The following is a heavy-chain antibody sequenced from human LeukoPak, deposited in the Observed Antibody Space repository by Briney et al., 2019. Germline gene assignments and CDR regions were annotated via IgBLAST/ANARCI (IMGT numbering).Heavy chain of an antibody. CDR1: EFIFSDYY. CDR3: AKASSRSFSSGYYGNAFDI. V-gene: IGHV3-11*01. J-gene: IGHJ3*02. CDR2: VSNSGDTI. D-gene: IGHD6-19*01. Sequence: GGSLXXSCAASEFIFSDYYMSWIRQAPGKGLEWISYVSNSGDTIYYADSVKGRFTISRDNANNSLYLQMNSLRAEDMALYYXAKASSRSFSSGYYGNAFDIWGQGTMVTVSS.